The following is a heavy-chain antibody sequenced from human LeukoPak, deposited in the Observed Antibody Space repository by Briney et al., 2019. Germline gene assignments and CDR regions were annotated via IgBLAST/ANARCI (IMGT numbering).Heavy chain of an antibody. V-gene: IGHV1-3*02. CDR3: ARGYSYGMDV. CDR1: RKSVVEG. J-gene: IGHJ6*02. CDR2: SNVGNGNT. Sequence: ASVKVSCKASRKSVVEGMSVDVGGRRRQKKKRMGWSNVGNGNTKYSQEFQGRVTITRDTSASTAYMELSSLRSEDMAVYYCARGYSYGMDVWGQGTTVTVSS. D-gene: IGHD1-1*01.